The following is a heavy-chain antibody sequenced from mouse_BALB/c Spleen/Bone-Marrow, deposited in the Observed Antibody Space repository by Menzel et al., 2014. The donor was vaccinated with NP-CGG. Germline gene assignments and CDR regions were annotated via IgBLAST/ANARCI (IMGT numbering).Heavy chain of an antibody. Sequence: EVQVVESGPELVKPGASMKISCEASGYSFTGYTMNWVKQSHGKNLEWIGLINPYNGGIRYNQKFKGKATLTVDKSSSTAYMELLSLTSEDSAVYYCARSGYGRYAMDYWGQGTSVTVSS. V-gene: IGHV1-18*01. CDR1: GYSFTGYT. J-gene: IGHJ4*01. D-gene: IGHD2-2*01. CDR2: INPYNGGI. CDR3: ARSGYGRYAMDY.